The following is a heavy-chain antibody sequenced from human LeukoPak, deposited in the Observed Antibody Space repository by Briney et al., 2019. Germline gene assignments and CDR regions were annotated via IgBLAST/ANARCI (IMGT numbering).Heavy chain of an antibody. CDR3: ASFIPAAILGFQH. D-gene: IGHD2-2*01. CDR2: IYYSGST. V-gene: IGHV4-30-4*08. CDR1: GGSISSGDYY. J-gene: IGHJ1*01. Sequence: KPSETLSLTCTVSGGSISSGDYYWSWIRQPPGKGLEWIGYIYYSGSTYYNPSLKSRVTISVDTSKNQFSLKLSSVTAADTAVYYCASFIPAAILGFQHWGQGTLVTVSS.